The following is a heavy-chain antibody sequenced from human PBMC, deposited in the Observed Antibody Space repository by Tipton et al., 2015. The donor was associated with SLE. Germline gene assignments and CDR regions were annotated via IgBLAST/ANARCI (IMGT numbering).Heavy chain of an antibody. D-gene: IGHD1-26*01. CDR2: VFYSGNT. CDR1: GGSISSYY. CDR3: AREGKYVVRFRELVAPDL. V-gene: IGHV4-59*12. J-gene: IGHJ3*01. Sequence: TLSLTCTVSGGSISSYYWSWIRQPPGRGLEWIGSVFYSGNTYYNESLQSRVTISIDTSKNHFSLKLYSVTAADTAVYYCAREGKYVVRFRELVAPDLWGQGTAITVSS.